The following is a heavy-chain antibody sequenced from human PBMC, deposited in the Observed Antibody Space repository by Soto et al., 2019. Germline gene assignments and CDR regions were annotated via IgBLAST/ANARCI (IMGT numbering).Heavy chain of an antibody. J-gene: IGHJ5*02. V-gene: IGHV3-9*01. Sequence: HPGGSLRLSCAASGFTFDDYAMHWVRQAPGKGLEWVSGISWNSGSIGYADSVKGRFTISRDNAKNSLYLQMNSLRAEDTALYYCAKSPVPGGSGWFDPWGQGTLVTVS. CDR1: GFTFDDYA. D-gene: IGHD3-10*01. CDR3: AKSPVPGGSGWFDP. CDR2: ISWNSGSI.